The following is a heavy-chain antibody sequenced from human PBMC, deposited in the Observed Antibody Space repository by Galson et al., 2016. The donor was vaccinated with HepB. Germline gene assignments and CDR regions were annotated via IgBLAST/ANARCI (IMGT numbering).Heavy chain of an antibody. CDR2: ISAYTSRT. CDR3: ARVYFQWLPLGGYYFDL. CDR1: GFTFSSYA. D-gene: IGHD6-19*01. V-gene: IGHV1-18*01. Sequence: SVKVSCKASGFTFSSYALSWVRQAPGQGLEWMGWISAYTSRTDYAQKFQDRISMNTDTSATTAYMELTSLRNDDTAIYFCARVYFQWLPLGGYYFDLGGQGTLVTVSS. J-gene: IGHJ4*02.